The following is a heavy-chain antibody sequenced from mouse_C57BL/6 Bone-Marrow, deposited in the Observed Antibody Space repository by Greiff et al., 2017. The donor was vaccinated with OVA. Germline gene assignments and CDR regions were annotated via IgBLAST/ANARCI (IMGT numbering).Heavy chain of an antibody. J-gene: IGHJ2*01. CDR1: GYTFTSYG. D-gene: IGHD3-1*01. CDR3: ARSTGLILGYYFDY. Sequence: VQLQQSGAELARPGASVKLSCKASGYTFTSYGISWVKQRPGQGLEWIGEIYPRSGNTYYNEKFKGKATLTADKSSSTAYMELRSLTSEDSADYFCARSTGLILGYYFDYWGQGTTLTVSS. CDR2: IYPRSGNT. V-gene: IGHV1-81*01.